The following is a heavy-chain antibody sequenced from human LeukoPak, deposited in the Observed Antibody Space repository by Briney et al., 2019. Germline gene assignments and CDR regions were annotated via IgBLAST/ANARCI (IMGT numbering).Heavy chain of an antibody. Sequence: SGGSLSLSCAPSGLTFTSAWMMWVRHAPGKGREWVANINQEGSEKYYVDSVKGRFTISRDNAKNSLYLQMNSLKVEDTAVYYCARWAAAWNNWGQGTLVTVSS. CDR3: ARWAAAWNN. J-gene: IGHJ4*02. CDR2: INQEGSEK. D-gene: IGHD6-13*01. V-gene: IGHV3-7*04. CDR1: GLTFTSAW.